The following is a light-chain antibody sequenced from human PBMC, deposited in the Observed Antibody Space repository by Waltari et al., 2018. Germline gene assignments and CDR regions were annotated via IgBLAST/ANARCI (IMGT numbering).Light chain of an antibody. CDR2: WAS. CDR3: QQYYSTPYT. Sequence: DIVMTQSPDSLAVSLGERATINCKSRQSVLYSSNNKNYLAWYQQKPGQPPKLRIYWASTRESGVPDRFSGSGSGTDFTLTISSLQAEDVAVYYCQQYYSTPYTFGQGTKLEIK. V-gene: IGKV4-1*01. CDR1: QSVLYSSNNKNY. J-gene: IGKJ2*01.